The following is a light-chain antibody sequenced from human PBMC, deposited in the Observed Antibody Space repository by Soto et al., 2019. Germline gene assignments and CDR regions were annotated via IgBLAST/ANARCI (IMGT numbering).Light chain of an antibody. J-gene: IGKJ1*01. CDR1: QSVSSNH. CDR2: GGS. V-gene: IGKV3-20*01. Sequence: EIVLTQSPATLSLSPGERATLSCSASQSVSSNHLAWYQQKPGQAPRLLIYGGSSRATGIPVRFSGSGSETDFTLTITRLEPEDFAVYYCQQYSSSRTFGQGTKVDI. CDR3: QQYSSSRT.